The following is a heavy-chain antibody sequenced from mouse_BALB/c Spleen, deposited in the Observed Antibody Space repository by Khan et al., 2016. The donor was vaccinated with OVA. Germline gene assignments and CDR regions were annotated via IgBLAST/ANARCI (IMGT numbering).Heavy chain of an antibody. Sequence: VQLQQSGAELGRPGSSVKLSCKTSGFTFTSYGIKWVKQRSGQGLAWIGYIYPGNGYTVYNEKFQGTATLTSDTSASTAYMQFRSLTSEDSAIYFCAAAYYRNYFDYWGQGTTRTVSS. CDR1: GFTFTSYG. CDR2: IYPGNGYT. D-gene: IGHD2-14*01. V-gene: IGHV1S134*01. CDR3: AAAYYRNYFDY. J-gene: IGHJ2*01.